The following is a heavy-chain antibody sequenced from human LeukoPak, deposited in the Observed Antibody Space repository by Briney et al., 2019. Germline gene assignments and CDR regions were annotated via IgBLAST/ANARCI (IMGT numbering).Heavy chain of an antibody. D-gene: IGHD2-15*01. CDR2: VANDGRDK. V-gene: IGHV3-30*01. J-gene: IGHJ4*02. CDR3: ARDRYAPAKYDFDY. CDR1: GFTFNAYA. Sequence: GGSLRLSCAASGFTFNAYAMHWVRQAPGKGLEWVAVVANDGRDKQYADSMKGRFSIYRDNSENMLYLQMNTLIAEDTAVYYCARDRYAPAKYDFDYWGQGTLVTVSS.